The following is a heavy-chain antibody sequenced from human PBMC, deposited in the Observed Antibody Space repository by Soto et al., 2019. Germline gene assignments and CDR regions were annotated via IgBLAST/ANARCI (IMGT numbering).Heavy chain of an antibody. CDR3: ARFLGGAGSYYDGQNYNYYNGMDV. D-gene: IGHD3-10*01. J-gene: IGHJ6*02. CDR1: GGPYNSFA. Sequence: GASVKVSCKASGGPYNSFAISWVRQAPGQGLEWIGGIIPVFGTATYAQKFKGRVTITAEESTSTAYVELSSLTSEDTAVYYCARFLGGAGSYYDGQNYNYYNGMDVWGQGTTVTVSS. CDR2: IIPVFGTA. V-gene: IGHV1-69*13.